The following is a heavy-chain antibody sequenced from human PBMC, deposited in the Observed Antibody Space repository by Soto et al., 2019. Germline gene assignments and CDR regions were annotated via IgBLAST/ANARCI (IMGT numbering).Heavy chain of an antibody. CDR1: GGTFSSYA. CDR3: ARGPPVGYCIRHSCYEGWFDP. V-gene: IGHV1-69*12. D-gene: IGHD2-2*01. Sequence: QVQLVQSGAEVKKPGSSVKVSCKASGGTFSSYAISWVRQAPGQGLEWMGGIIPIFGTANYAQKFQGRVTIPADESTTTDYMGLRSVRSEDTDVYYCARGPPVGYCIRHSCYEGWFDPWGQGTLVTVSS. CDR2: IIPIFGTA. J-gene: IGHJ5*02.